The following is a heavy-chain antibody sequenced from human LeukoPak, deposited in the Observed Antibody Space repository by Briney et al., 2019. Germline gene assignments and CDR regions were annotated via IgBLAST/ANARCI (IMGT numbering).Heavy chain of an antibody. CDR3: AKAPPDFWSGFDP. CDR1: GFTFDDYA. D-gene: IGHD3-3*01. V-gene: IGHV3-9*01. J-gene: IGHJ5*02. CDR2: ISWNSGSI. Sequence: GRSLRLSCAASGFTFDDYAMHRVRQAPGKGLEWVSGISWNSGSIGYADSVKGRFTISRDNAKNSLYLQMNSLRAEDTALYYCAKAPPDFWSGFDPWGQGTLVTVSS.